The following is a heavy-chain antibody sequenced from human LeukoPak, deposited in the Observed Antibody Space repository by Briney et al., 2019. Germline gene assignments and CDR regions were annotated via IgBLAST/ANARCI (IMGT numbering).Heavy chain of an antibody. D-gene: IGHD2-2*01. CDR1: GFTFDDYW. CDR2: INQDGSEK. CDR3: ARGGTSGYSSTRHFWGGNYYFDY. Sequence: GGSLRLSCGASGFTFDDYWMSWVRQAPGQGLEWVANINQDGSEKYYLDSAKGRFTISRDNARNSLYLQVNSLRAEDTAVYYCARGGTSGYSSTRHFWGGNYYFDYWGQGSLVAVSS. V-gene: IGHV3-7*01. J-gene: IGHJ4*02.